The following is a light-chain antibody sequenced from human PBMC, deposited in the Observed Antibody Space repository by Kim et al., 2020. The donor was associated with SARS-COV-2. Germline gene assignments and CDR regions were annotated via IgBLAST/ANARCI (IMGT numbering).Light chain of an antibody. V-gene: IGKV1-39*01. CDR2: TAS. Sequence: ASVGYRATITCRASQDISRYLNWYQQKPGKAPKLLIYTASSLQSGVPSRFTGSGSETDFTLTISSLQPEDFATYYCQQTYSAPRTFGQGTKVDIK. J-gene: IGKJ1*01. CDR1: QDISRY. CDR3: QQTYSAPRT.